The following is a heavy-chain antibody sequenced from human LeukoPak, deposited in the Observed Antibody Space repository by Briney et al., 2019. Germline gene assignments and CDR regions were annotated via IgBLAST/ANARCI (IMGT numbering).Heavy chain of an antibody. CDR2: AADSGST. V-gene: IGHV4-59*12. CDR3: AYSQGLLWFGELSLDY. D-gene: IGHD3-10*01. J-gene: IGHJ4*02. CDR1: GDSMSDYF. Sequence: SETLSLTCTVSGDSMSDYFWTWIRQPPGKGLEWIGYAADSGSTNYNPSLKSRGTISVDTSKNQFSLKLSSVTAADTAVYYCAYSQGLLWFGELSLDYWGQGTLVTVSS.